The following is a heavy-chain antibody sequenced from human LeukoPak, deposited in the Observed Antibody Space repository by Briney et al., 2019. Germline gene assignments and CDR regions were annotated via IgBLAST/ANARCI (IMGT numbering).Heavy chain of an antibody. D-gene: IGHD3-3*01. CDR2: ITAYNGNT. J-gene: IGHJ4*02. Sequence: GASVKVSCKASGYTFTSYGMSWVRQAPGQGLEWLGWITAYNGNTNYAQKLQGRVTMTTDTSTSTAYMELRSLRSDDTAVYYCARAFWSGSYRSQPFDYWGQGTLVTVSS. CDR1: GYTFTSYG. V-gene: IGHV1-18*01. CDR3: ARAFWSGSYRSQPFDY.